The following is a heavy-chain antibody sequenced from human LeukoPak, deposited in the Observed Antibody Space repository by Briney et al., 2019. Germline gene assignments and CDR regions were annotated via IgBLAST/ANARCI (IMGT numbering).Heavy chain of an antibody. Sequence: SETLSLTCTVSGGSISGGDYYWSWIRQPPGRGLEWIAYIFYSGSTYYNPSLKSRVTISADAAKNQFSLRLSSVTAADTAVYYCARTWGFCTGGTCDHSLAYWGQGTLVTVSS. D-gene: IGHD2-15*01. CDR1: GGSISGGDYY. CDR3: ARTWGFCTGGTCDHSLAY. V-gene: IGHV4-30-4*01. J-gene: IGHJ4*02. CDR2: IFYSGST.